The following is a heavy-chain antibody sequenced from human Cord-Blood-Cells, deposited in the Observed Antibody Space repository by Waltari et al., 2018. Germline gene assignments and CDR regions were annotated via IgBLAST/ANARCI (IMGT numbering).Heavy chain of an antibody. V-gene: IGHV6-1*01. CDR2: TYYRCKWYN. CDR3: ARSPGDPRYFDL. Sequence: QVQLQQSGPGLVKPSQTLSLTCAISGDSVSSNSAAWNWIRQSPSRGLEWLGRTYYRCKWYNDYAVSVKSRIPISPDTSKNQFSLQLKSVTPEDTAVYYWARSPGDPRYFDLWGRGTLVTVSS. D-gene: IGHD7-27*01. J-gene: IGHJ2*01. CDR1: GDSVSSNSAA.